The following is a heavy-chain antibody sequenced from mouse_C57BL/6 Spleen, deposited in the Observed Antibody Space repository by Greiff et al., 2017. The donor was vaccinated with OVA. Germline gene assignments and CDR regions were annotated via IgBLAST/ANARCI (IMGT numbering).Heavy chain of an antibody. CDR2: IDPEDGDT. V-gene: IGHV14-1*01. Sequence: EVKLVESGAELVRPGASVKLSCTASGFNIKDYYMHWVKQRPEQGLEWIGRIDPEDGDTEYAPKFQGKATMTADTSSNTAYLQLSSLTSEDTAVYYCTPHYYGSSYGYFDVWGTGTTVTVSS. CDR1: GFNIKDYY. J-gene: IGHJ1*03. D-gene: IGHD1-1*01. CDR3: TPHYYGSSYGYFDV.